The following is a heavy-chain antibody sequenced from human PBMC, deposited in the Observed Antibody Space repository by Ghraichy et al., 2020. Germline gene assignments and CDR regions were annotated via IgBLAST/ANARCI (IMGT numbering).Heavy chain of an antibody. CDR3: ARHSLKWVSGWRALKARGLDY. CDR1: GGSFSGYY. D-gene: IGHD6-19*01. CDR2: INHSGST. V-gene: IGHV4-34*01. J-gene: IGHJ4*02. Sequence: SETLSLTCAVYGGSFSGYYWSWIRQPPGKGLEWIGEINHSGSTNYNPSLKSRVTISVDTSKNQFSLKLSSVTAADTAVYYCARHSLKWVSGWRALKARGLDYWGQGTLVTVSS.